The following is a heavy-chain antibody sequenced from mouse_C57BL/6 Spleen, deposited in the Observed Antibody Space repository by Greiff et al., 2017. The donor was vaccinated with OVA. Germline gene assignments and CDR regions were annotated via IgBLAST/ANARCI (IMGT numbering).Heavy chain of an antibody. Sequence: QVQLQQSDAELVKPGASVKISCKVSGYTFTDHTIHWMKQRPEQGLEWIGYIYPRDGSTKYNEKVKGKATLTADKSSSTDYMQLNSLTSEDSAVYFCARSGYYGSSYYWYFDVWGTGTPVTVSS. CDR2: IYPRDGST. V-gene: IGHV1-78*01. CDR1: GYTFTDHT. CDR3: ARSGYYGSSYYWYFDV. D-gene: IGHD1-1*01. J-gene: IGHJ1*03.